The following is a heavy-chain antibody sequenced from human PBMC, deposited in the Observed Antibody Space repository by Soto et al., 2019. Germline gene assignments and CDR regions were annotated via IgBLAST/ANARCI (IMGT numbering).Heavy chain of an antibody. CDR3: ARDSTGWYRGWFDP. D-gene: IGHD6-19*01. CDR1: GYTFTTFA. J-gene: IGHJ5*02. Sequence: QVHLAQSGAEVQKPGASMNLSCKASGYTFTTFAMHWLRQAPGQRPERMGWINTANGDTKYSQTLQGRITITRDTSARIVYMDLRSLTSEDTAVYFCARDSTGWYRGWFDPWGQGTLVTVSS. CDR2: INTANGDT. V-gene: IGHV1-3*04.